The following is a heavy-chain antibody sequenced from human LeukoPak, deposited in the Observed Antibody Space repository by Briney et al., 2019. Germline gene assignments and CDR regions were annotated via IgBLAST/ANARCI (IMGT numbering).Heavy chain of an antibody. V-gene: IGHV4-61*01. CDR1: GGSVSSGSYY. J-gene: IGHJ5*02. D-gene: IGHD1-1*01. Sequence: SETLSLTCTVSGGSVSSGSYYWSWIRQPPGKRLEWIGYIYYSGSTNYNPSLKSRVTISVDTSKNQFSLKLSSVTAADTAVYYCARGTTGTRGRFDPWGQGTLVTVSS. CDR2: IYYSGST. CDR3: ARGTTGTRGRFDP.